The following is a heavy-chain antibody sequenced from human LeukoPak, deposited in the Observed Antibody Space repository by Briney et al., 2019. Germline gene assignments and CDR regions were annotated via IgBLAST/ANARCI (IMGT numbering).Heavy chain of an antibody. CDR3: ARSGYCSSTSCYTPYNWFDP. D-gene: IGHD2-2*02. Sequence: ASVKVSCKASGYTFTGYYMHWVRQAPGQGLEWMGWINPNSGGTNYAQKFQGWVTMTRDTSISTADMELSRLRSDDTAVYYCARSGYCSSTSCYTPYNWFDPWGQGTLVTVSS. CDR2: INPNSGGT. CDR1: GYTFTGYY. V-gene: IGHV1-2*04. J-gene: IGHJ5*02.